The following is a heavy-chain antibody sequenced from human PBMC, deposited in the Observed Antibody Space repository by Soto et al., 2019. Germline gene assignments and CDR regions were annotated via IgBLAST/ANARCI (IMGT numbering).Heavy chain of an antibody. V-gene: IGHV1-18*01. CDR1: GYTFTSYG. D-gene: IGHD2-2*01. CDR2: ISAYNGNT. Sequence: GASVKVSCKASGYTFTSYGISWVRQAPGQGLEWMGWISAYNGNTKYAQKLQGRVTMTTDTSTSTAYMELSSLRSEDTAVYYCARGDSHCSSTSCNYFDYWGQGTLVTVSS. CDR3: ARGDSHCSSTSCNYFDY. J-gene: IGHJ4*02.